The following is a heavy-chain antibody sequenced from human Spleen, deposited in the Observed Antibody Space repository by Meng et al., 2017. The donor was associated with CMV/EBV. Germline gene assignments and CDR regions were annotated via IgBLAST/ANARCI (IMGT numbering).Heavy chain of an antibody. CDR3: ARGRLGGYFDY. Sequence: GESLKISCAASGFTVSSNYMSWVRQAPGKGLEWVSVIYSGGSTYYADSVKGRFTISRDNSKNTLYLQMNSLRAEDTAVYYCARGRLGGYFDYWGQGTLVTVSS. V-gene: IGHV3-53*01. J-gene: IGHJ4*02. CDR2: IYSGGST. CDR1: GFTVSSNY. D-gene: IGHD2-15*01.